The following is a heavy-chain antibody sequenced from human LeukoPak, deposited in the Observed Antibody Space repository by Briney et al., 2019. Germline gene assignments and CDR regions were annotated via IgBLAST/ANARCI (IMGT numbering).Heavy chain of an antibody. CDR1: GFTFSSYA. V-gene: IGHV3-20*04. CDR2: INWDGSST. CDR3: ARVSYDGWFDP. Sequence: PGGSLRLSCAASGFTFSSYAMHWVRQAPGKGLEWVSGINWDGSSTGYADSVKGRFTISRDNAKNSLYVQLNNLRAEDTAFYYCARVSYDGWFDPWGQGTLVTVSS. D-gene: IGHD5-12*01. J-gene: IGHJ5*02.